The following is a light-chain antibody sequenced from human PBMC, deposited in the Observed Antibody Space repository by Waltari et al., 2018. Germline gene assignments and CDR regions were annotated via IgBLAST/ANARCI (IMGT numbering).Light chain of an antibody. CDR3: MQSLQAPLT. CDR2: LGS. Sequence: DIVMTQSPLSLPVTPGEPASIPCRSSQSLLHSNGYEYLDWYLQKPGQSPQLLIYLGSNRASGVPDRFSGSGSGTDFTLRITRVEAEDVGVYYCMQSLQAPLTFGGGTKVEIK. V-gene: IGKV2-28*01. CDR1: QSLLHSNGYEY. J-gene: IGKJ4*01.